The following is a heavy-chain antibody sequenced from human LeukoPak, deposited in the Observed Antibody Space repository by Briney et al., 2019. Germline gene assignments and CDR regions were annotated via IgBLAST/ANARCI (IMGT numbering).Heavy chain of an antibody. CDR2: VYSGGLT. CDR1: GFIVSENY. CDR3: VRDRWPGLGDF. J-gene: IGHJ6*02. D-gene: IGHD6-19*01. V-gene: IGHV3-66*01. Sequence: GGSLRLSCAASGFIVSENYMNWVRQAPGKGLEWVSTVYSGGLTFHADPVKGRFTISRDNSKNTLYLQMSSLRAEDTAVYYCVRDRWPGLGDFWGQGTTVTVSS.